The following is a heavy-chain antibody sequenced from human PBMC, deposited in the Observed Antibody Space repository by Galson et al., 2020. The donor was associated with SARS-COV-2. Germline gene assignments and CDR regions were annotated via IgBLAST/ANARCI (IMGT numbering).Heavy chain of an antibody. CDR1: GGSISSGGYY. D-gene: IGHD3-22*01. V-gene: IGHV4-31*03. Sequence: SQTLSLTCTVSGGSISSGGYYWSWIRQHPGKGLEWSGYIYYSGSTYYNPSLKSRVTISVDTSKNQFSLKLSSVTAADTAVYYCARAPITMIVVVSHFDYWGQGTLVTVSS. J-gene: IGHJ4*02. CDR3: ARAPITMIVVVSHFDY. CDR2: IYYSGST.